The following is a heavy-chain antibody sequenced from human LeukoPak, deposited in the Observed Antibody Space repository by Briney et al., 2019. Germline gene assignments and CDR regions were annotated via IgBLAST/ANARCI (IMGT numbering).Heavy chain of an antibody. D-gene: IGHD3-22*01. V-gene: IGHV4-39*07. CDR3: ARVNGGLYDSSGYYDY. J-gene: IGHJ4*02. CDR2: IYYSGST. CDR1: GGSISSSSYY. Sequence: TSETLSLTCTVSGGSISSSSYYWGWIRQPPGKGLEWIGSIYYSGSTYYNPSLKSRLTISVDTSQNQFSLKLRSVTAADTAVYYCARVNGGLYDSSGYYDYWGQGTLVTVSS.